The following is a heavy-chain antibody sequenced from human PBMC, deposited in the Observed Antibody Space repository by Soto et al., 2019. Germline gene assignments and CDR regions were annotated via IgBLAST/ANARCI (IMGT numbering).Heavy chain of an antibody. CDR1: GGSFSGYY. J-gene: IGHJ2*01. CDR2: INHSGST. D-gene: IGHD4-17*01. CDR3: ARGLFPPYYGGNSNWYFDL. V-gene: IGHV4-34*01. Sequence: QVQLQQWGAGLLKPSETLSLTCAVYGGSFSGYYWSWIRQPPGKGLEWIGEINHSGSTNYNPSLKSRVTISVDTSKNQFSLKLSSVTAADTAVYYCARGLFPPYYGGNSNWYFDLWGRGTLVTVSS.